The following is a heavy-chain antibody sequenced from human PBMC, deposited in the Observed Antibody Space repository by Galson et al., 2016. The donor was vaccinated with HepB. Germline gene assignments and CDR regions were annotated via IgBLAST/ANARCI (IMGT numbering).Heavy chain of an antibody. CDR1: GFTFSNYG. V-gene: IGHV3-30*03. CDR3: ARDGEYYYGSGSYAET. D-gene: IGHD3-10*01. J-gene: IGHJ5*02. Sequence: SLRLSCAASGFTFSNYGMYWIRQAPGKGLEWVAVMSHDGSLIFYVDSVKGRFAISRDNSKNTLYLQMNSLRDEDTAVYYCARDGEYYYGSGSYAETWGQGTLVTVSS. CDR2: MSHDGSLI.